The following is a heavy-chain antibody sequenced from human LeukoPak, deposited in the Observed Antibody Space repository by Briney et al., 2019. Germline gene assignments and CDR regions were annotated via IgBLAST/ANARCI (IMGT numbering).Heavy chain of an antibody. D-gene: IGHD1-26*01. CDR2: IYYSGST. CDR1: GGSFSGYY. V-gene: IGHV4-34*01. Sequence: SETLSLTCAVYGGSFSGYYWSWIRQPPGKELEWIGSIYYSGSTYYNPSLKSRVTISVDTSKNQFSLKLSSVTAADTAVYYCARLVGASYYYYYYYMDVWGKGTTVTISS. J-gene: IGHJ6*03. CDR3: ARLVGASYYYYYYYMDV.